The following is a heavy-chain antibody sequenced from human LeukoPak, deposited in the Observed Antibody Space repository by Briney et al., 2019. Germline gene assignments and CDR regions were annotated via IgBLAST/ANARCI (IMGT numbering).Heavy chain of an antibody. D-gene: IGHD6-13*01. CDR2: IIPIFGTA. CDR3: ARGFSWQQQLVPGGYFDY. V-gene: IGHV1-69*05. Sequence: GASVKVSCKASGGTFSSYAISWVRQAPGQGLEWMGGIIPIFGTANYAQKFQGRVTITTDESTSTAYMELSSLRSEDTAVYYCARGFSWQQQLVPGGYFDYWGQGTLVTVSS. CDR1: GGTFSSYA. J-gene: IGHJ4*02.